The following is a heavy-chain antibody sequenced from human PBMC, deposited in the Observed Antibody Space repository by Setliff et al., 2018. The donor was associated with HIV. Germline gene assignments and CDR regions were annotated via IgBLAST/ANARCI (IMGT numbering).Heavy chain of an antibody. Sequence: SETLSLTCTVSGGSVNDFYCNWIRQPPGKGPEWIGYIHSSGSTIYNPSLKSRVTISVDTSKNQFSLKLKSVTAADAAVYYCARGVGGWPTYYFDFWGQGTLVTVSS. J-gene: IGHJ4*02. CDR2: IHSSGST. V-gene: IGHV4-59*02. CDR1: GGSVNDFY. CDR3: ARGVGGWPTYYFDF. D-gene: IGHD3-16*01.